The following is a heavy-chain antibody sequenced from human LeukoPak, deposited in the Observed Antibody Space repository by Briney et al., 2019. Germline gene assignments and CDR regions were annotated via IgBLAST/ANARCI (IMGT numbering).Heavy chain of an antibody. V-gene: IGHV5-51*01. J-gene: IGHJ5*02. D-gene: IGHD2-2*01. CDR3: ARDRGYCSSTSCRNWFDP. CDR2: IYPGDSDT. Sequence: GESLKISCKGSGYSFTSYWIGWVRQMPGKGLEWMGIIYPGDSDTRYGPSFQGQVTISADKSISTAYLQWSSLRAEDTAVYYCARDRGYCSSTSCRNWFDPWGQGTLVTVPS. CDR1: GYSFTSYW.